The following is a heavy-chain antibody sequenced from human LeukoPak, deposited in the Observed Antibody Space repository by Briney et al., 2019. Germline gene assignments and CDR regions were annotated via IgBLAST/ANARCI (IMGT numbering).Heavy chain of an antibody. CDR2: ISYDGSNK. D-gene: IGHD3-10*01. J-gene: IGHJ4*02. Sequence: PGGSLRLSCAASGFTFSSYAMHWVRQAPGKGLEWVAVISYDGSNKYYADSVKGRFTISRDNAKNSLYLQMNSLRAEDTAVYYCARTMVRGVIITWHFDYWGQGTLVTVSS. CDR3: ARTMVRGVIITWHFDY. CDR1: GFTFSSYA. V-gene: IGHV3-30-3*01.